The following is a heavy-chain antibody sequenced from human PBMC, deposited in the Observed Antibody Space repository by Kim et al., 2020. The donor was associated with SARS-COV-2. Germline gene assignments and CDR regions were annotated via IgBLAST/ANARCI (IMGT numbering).Heavy chain of an antibody. V-gene: IGHV4-59*01. CDR3: ARVRSYSNSHFDY. D-gene: IGHD4-4*01. J-gene: IGHJ4*02. CDR1: GGSISSYY. Sequence: SETLSLTCTVSGGSISSYYWSWIRQPPGKGLEWIGYIYYSGSTNYNPSLKSRVTISVDTSKNQFSLKLSSVTAADTAVYYCARVRSYSNSHFDYWGQGTLVTVSS. CDR2: IYYSGST.